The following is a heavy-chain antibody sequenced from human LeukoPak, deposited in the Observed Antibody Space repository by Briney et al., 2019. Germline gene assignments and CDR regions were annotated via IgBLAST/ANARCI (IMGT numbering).Heavy chain of an antibody. CDR3: ARASRSTSSEC. Sequence: GESLSLSCATPGFTFSDSWMSWFRQAPGKGLEWVAITNQDGSVRFYVDSVKGRFTISRDNAKNSLYLYMNSLRVEDTAVYFCARASRSTSSECWGQGILVTVSS. CDR2: TNQDGSVR. CDR1: GFTFSDSW. V-gene: IGHV3-7*01. J-gene: IGHJ4*02. D-gene: IGHD6-6*01.